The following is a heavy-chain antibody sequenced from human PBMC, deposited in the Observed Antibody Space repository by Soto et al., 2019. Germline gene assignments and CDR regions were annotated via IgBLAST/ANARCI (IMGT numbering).Heavy chain of an antibody. D-gene: IGHD3-3*01. J-gene: IGHJ6*02. CDR2: IIPIFGTA. CDR1: GGTFSSYA. V-gene: IGHV1-69*01. Sequence: QVQLVQSGAEVKKPGSSVKVSCKASGGTFSSYAISWVRQAPGQGLEWMGGIIPIFGTANYAQKFQGRVTITADESTSTAYMELSSLRSEDTAVDYCAKQTYYDFWRGYKPPQDYYYYGMDVWGQGTTVTVSS. CDR3: AKQTYYDFWRGYKPPQDYYYYGMDV.